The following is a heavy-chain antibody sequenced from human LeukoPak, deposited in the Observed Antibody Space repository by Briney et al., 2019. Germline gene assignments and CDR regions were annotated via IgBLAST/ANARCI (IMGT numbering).Heavy chain of an antibody. Sequence: MSSETLSLTCTVSGGSISSGSYYWSWIRQPAGKGLEWIGRIYTSGSTNYNPSLKSRATISVDTSKNQFSLKLSSVTAADTAVYYCARGSAGLRDDAFDIWGQGTMVTVSS. J-gene: IGHJ3*02. CDR3: ARGSAGLRDDAFDI. D-gene: IGHD5-24*01. CDR1: GGSISSGSYY. V-gene: IGHV4-61*02. CDR2: IYTSGST.